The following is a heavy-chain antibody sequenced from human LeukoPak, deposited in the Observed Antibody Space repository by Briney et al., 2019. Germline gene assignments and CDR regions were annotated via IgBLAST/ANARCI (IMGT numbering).Heavy chain of an antibody. CDR2: IIPIFGTA. J-gene: IGHJ6*03. CDR3: ARGANYGDYYYYYYYMDV. CDR1: GGTFSSYA. D-gene: IGHD4-17*01. V-gene: IGHV1-69*13. Sequence: ASVTVSCKASGGTFSSYAISWVRQAPGQGLEWMGGIIPIFGTANYAQKFHGRGTITADESTSTAYMELSSLRSEDTAVYYCARGANYGDYYYYYYYMDVWGKGTTVTISS.